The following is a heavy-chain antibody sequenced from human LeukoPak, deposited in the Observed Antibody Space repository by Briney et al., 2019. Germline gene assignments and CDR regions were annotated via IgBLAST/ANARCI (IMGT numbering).Heavy chain of an antibody. V-gene: IGHV3-23*01. CDR3: ANLLRLEYFQH. CDR2: ISGSGGST. Sequence: GGSLRLSCAASGFTFSSYAMSWVRQAPGKGLEWVSAISGSGGSTYYADSVKGRFTISRDNSKNTLCLQMNSLRAEDTAVYYCANLLRLEYFQHWGQGTLVTVSS. D-gene: IGHD1-26*01. CDR1: GFTFSSYA. J-gene: IGHJ1*01.